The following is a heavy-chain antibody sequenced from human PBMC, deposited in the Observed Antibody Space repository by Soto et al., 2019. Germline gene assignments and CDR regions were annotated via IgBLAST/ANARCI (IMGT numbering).Heavy chain of an antibody. CDR3: TRGYDGSGYIAFDV. CDR2: IYDSGNT. J-gene: IGHJ3*01. CDR1: GASIGDSY. D-gene: IGHD3-22*01. V-gene: IGHV4-59*01. Sequence: SETLSLTCTVSGASIGDSYWSWIRQPPGKGLEYIGYIYDSGNTNSKPSLESRVTMSVDTSKNQVSLKLTPVTAADTAVYYCTRGYDGSGYIAFDVWGQGIKVTVSS.